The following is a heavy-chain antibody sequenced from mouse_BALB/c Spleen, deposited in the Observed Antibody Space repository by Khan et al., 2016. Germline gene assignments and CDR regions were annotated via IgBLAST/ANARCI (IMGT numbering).Heavy chain of an antibody. V-gene: IGHV14-3*02. CDR1: GFNIKDTY. D-gene: IGHD3-1*01. CDR3: ARSSGSFAY. CDR2: IDPANGNT. Sequence: VQLQQSGAELVKPGASVKLSCTASGFNIKDTYMHWVKQRPEQGLEWIGRIDPANGNTKYDPKFQGKATIKADTSSNTTYLQLSSLTSEDTAVYYCARSSGSFAYWCQGTLVTVSA. J-gene: IGHJ3*01.